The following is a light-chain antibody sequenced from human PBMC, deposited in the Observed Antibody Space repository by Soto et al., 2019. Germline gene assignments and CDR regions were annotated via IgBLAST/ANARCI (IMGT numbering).Light chain of an antibody. V-gene: IGKV3-15*01. CDR1: QSVSSN. Sequence: EIVMTQSPATLSVSPGERATLSCRASQSVSSNLAWYQQKPGQAPRLLIYGASTRATGIPARFSGSGSGTDFTLTISSLQSEDFAVYYCPQYNNWPRTFGQGTKVEIK. CDR2: GAS. CDR3: PQYNNWPRT. J-gene: IGKJ1*01.